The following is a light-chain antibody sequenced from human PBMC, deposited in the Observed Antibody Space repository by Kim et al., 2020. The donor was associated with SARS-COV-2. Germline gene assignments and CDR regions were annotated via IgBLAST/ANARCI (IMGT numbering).Light chain of an antibody. CDR1: KLGDKY. J-gene: IGLJ1*01. Sequence: SVSPGQTVSITCSGDKLGDKYVCWYHQKPGQSPVLVIYQDSKRPSGIPERCSGSNSGNTATLTISGTQAMDEADYYCQAWDSSTGVFGTGTKVTVL. CDR3: QAWDSSTGV. CDR2: QDS. V-gene: IGLV3-1*01.